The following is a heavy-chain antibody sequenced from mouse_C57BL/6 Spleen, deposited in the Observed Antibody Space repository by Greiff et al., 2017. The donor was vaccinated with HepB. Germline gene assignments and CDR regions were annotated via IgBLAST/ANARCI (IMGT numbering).Heavy chain of an antibody. V-gene: IGHV1-80*01. CDR3: ASYGSVDY. D-gene: IGHD1-1*01. CDR2: IYPGDGDT. Sequence: QVHVKQSGAELVKPGASVKISCKASGYAFSSYWMNWVKQRPGKGLEWIGQIYPGDGDTNYNGKFKGKATLTADKSSSTAYMQLSSLTSEDSAFYFCASYGSVDYWGQGTTLTVSA. J-gene: IGHJ2*01. CDR1: GYAFSSYW.